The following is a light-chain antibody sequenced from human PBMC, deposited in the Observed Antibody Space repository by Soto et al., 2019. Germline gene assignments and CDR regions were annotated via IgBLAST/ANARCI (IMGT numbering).Light chain of an antibody. Sequence: EIQMTQSPSSLSASVGDRVTITCRASQGIGNDLGWYQQKPGTAPKRLIFAASNLESGVPARFSGSGSGTEFTLTISSLQPDDFGTYYCQQYNTYSTFGQGTRLEIK. CDR2: AAS. CDR3: QQYNTYST. V-gene: IGKV1-17*01. CDR1: QGIGND. J-gene: IGKJ5*01.